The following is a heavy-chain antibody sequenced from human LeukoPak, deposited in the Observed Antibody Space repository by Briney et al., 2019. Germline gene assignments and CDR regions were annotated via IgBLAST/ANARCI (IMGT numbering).Heavy chain of an antibody. V-gene: IGHV6-1*01. J-gene: IGHJ4*02. CDR2: SYFRYKWCN. Sequence: SQTLSLPCAISIDSESRNNDLGPWVCQSPAGGREWLGRSYFRYKWCNHCAVSVKSRITINPDTSKNQFSLQLYSVTPEDTAVYYCARSISSGGFRLDYWGQGTLVTVSS. D-gene: IGHD3-3*02. CDR1: IDSESRNNDL. CDR3: ARSISSGGFRLDY.